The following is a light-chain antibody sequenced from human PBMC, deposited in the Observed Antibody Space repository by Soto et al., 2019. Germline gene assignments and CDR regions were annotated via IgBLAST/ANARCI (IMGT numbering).Light chain of an antibody. J-gene: IGKJ5*01. CDR3: QQRSSAIT. Sequence: EIVLTQSPANLSLSPGERATLSCRASQSVSSHLAWFQQRPGQAPRLLIYDASNRATGIPARFSGRGSGTDFTLTISSLEPEDFAVYYCQQRSSAITFGQGTRLEI. CDR2: DAS. CDR1: QSVSSH. V-gene: IGKV3-11*01.